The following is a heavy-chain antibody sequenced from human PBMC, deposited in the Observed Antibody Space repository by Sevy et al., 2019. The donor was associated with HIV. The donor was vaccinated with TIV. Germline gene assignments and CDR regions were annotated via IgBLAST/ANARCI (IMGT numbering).Heavy chain of an antibody. J-gene: IGHJ4*02. CDR3: ARESRAAGKDY. CDR1: GYTFSNYA. V-gene: IGHV1-18*01. D-gene: IGHD6-13*01. Sequence: ASVKVSCKASGYTFSNYAVSWVRQAPGQGLEWLGWISADNGNKKYALKSQGRVTMTTDTSTSTAYMELRSLRSDDTAVYYCARESRAAGKDYWGQGTLVTVSS. CDR2: ISADNGNK.